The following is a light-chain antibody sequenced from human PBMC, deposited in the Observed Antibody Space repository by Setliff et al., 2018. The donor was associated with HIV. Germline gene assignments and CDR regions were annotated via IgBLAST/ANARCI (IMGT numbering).Light chain of an antibody. Sequence: QSALTQPPSASGTPGQRVTISCSGSNSNIGSNTVNWHQQLPGTAPKLFIYSNDQRPSGVPDRFSGSKSGTSASLAISGLQSEDEANYYCAAWDDRLNGFYVFGTGTKVTVL. CDR2: SND. CDR3: AAWDDRLNGFYV. V-gene: IGLV1-44*01. J-gene: IGLJ1*01. CDR1: NSNIGSNT.